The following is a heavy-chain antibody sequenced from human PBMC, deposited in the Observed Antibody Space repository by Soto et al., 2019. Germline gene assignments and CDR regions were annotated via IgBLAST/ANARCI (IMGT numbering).Heavy chain of an antibody. CDR2: IKDGGRT. D-gene: IGHD5-12*01. CDR3: ARGQEGVVATH. V-gene: IGHV4-34*01. Sequence: QVQLQQWGAGLLKPSETLSLNCAVNGGSLSGYYWSWIRQPPGKGLEWIREIKDGGRTNYSPSLKSRATISSATSNNQFSLRLYSVTAADTGVYYCARGQEGVVATHWDQGTLVTVSS. J-gene: IGHJ4*02. CDR1: GGSLSGYY.